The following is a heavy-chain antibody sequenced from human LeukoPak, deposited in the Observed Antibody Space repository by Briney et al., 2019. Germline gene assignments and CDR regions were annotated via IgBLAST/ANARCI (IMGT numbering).Heavy chain of an antibody. Sequence: GGSLRLSCAASGFTFNNYGIHYVRQAPGKGLEWVAVISDDGRHKNYADSVKGRFTISRDNSNNTLYLQMNSLRVEDSGVYYCAKDRETTASGTFDYWGQGTLVTVSS. CDR3: AKDRETTASGTFDY. D-gene: IGHD6-13*01. CDR2: ISDDGRHK. V-gene: IGHV3-30*18. CDR1: GFTFNNYG. J-gene: IGHJ4*02.